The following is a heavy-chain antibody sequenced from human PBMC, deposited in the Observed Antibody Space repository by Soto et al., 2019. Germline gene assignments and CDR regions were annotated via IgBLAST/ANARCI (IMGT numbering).Heavy chain of an antibody. Sequence: GRPLSLCSGAAWVMCIDYGRSWVRQAPGKGLEWVSTILVGGSTHYEDSVTGRFTISRDTSKNTVFLQMNSLRAEDTAVYYCEKPQARNWFVPCGPGTLAT. CDR2: ILVGGST. CDR3: EKPQARNWFVP. J-gene: IGHJ5*02. V-gene: IGHV3-23*01. CDR1: WVMCIDYG.